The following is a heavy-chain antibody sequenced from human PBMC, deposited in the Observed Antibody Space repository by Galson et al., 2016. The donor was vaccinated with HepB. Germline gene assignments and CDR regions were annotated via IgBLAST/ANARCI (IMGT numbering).Heavy chain of an antibody. V-gene: IGHV3-23*01. Sequence: CAVSGFTFRNSAMTWVRQTPGGGLQWVSAITGDTFNTYYASSVRGRFTISRDNSNSTLYLRMTDLRVEDTAVYYCAKWKGTSSGRAFDYWGQGALVTVSS. J-gene: IGHJ4*02. D-gene: IGHD3-22*01. CDR3: AKWKGTSSGRAFDY. CDR1: GFTFRNSA. CDR2: ITGDTFNT.